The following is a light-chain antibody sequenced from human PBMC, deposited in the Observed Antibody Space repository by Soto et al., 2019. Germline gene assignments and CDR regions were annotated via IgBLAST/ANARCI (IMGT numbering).Light chain of an antibody. V-gene: IGLV1-36*01. CDR3: ATWDDSLNGVI. CDR2: YDD. CDR1: SSNIGHNA. Sequence: QSVLTQPPSVSEAPRQRVTISCSGSSSNIGHNAVNWYQQVPGKAPKLLIYYDDLVPSGVSDRFSGSKSGTSASLAISGLQSEDEADYYCATWDDSLNGVIFGAGTKVTVL. J-gene: IGLJ2*01.